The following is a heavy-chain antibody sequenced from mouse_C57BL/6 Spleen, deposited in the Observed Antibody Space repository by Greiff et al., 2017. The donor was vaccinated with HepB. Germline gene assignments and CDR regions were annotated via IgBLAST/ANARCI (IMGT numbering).Heavy chain of an antibody. Sequence: VQLQQPGAELVMPGASVKLSCKASGYTFTSYWMHWVKQRPGQGLEWIGEIDPSDSYTNYNQKFKGKSTLTVDKSSSTAYMQLSSLTSEDSAVYYCARGDGPTTAWFAYWGQGTLVTVSA. V-gene: IGHV1-69*01. J-gene: IGHJ3*01. CDR2: IDPSDSYT. CDR1: GYTFTSYW. CDR3: ARGDGPTTAWFAY. D-gene: IGHD2-12*01.